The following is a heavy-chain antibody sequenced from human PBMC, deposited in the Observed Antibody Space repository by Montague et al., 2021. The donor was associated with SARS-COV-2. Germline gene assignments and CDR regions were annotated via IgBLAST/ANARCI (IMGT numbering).Heavy chain of an antibody. CDR3: ARHRNYGDHSLDNWFHP. CDR2: IYNSGTT. V-gene: IGHV4-39*01. J-gene: IGHJ5*02. CDR1: GDSISCPNYY. D-gene: IGHD4-17*01. Sequence: SETLSLTCTVSGDSISCPNYYWGWIRQAAGKGLDWIGTIYNSGTTNYXPSLKSRLTISIDTSKNQFSLKLTSVTAADTAVYYCARHRNYGDHSLDNWFHPWGQGTLVTVSS.